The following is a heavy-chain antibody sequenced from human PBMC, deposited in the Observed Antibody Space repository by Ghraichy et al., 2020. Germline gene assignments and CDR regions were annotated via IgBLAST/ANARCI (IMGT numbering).Heavy chain of an antibody. CDR2: INHSGST. CDR3: ARGRGGIAAAAYYFDY. Sequence: SETLSLTCAVYGGSFSGYYWSWIRQPPGKGLEWIGEINHSGSTNYNPSLKSRVTISVDTSKNQFSLKLSSETAADTAVYYCARGRGGIAAAAYYFDYWGQGTLVTVSS. CDR1: GGSFSGYY. D-gene: IGHD6-13*01. V-gene: IGHV4-34*01. J-gene: IGHJ4*02.